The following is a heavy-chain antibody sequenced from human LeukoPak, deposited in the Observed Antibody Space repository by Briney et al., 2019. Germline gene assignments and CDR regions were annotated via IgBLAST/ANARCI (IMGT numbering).Heavy chain of an antibody. D-gene: IGHD2-15*01. CDR2: ISSTSSYI. CDR1: RFTLSTYS. Sequence: PVRSLRLSCAASRFTLSTYSMNSVRQAPGQGLEWVSSISSTSSYIYYAVSGRGRFTISRDNAKNSLYLQMDSLRAEDTAVYYCAISRYCSGSNCDLDSFDILGQGANVTDPS. J-gene: IGHJ3*02. CDR3: AISRYCSGSNCDLDSFDI. V-gene: IGHV3-21*01.